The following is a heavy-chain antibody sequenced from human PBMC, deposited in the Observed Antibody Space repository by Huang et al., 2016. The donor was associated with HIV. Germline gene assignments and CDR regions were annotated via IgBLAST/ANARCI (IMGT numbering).Heavy chain of an antibody. CDR2: VYSGGST. Sequence: EVQLVETGGGLIQPGGSLRLSCAAAGFTVSSNYMSWVRQAPGKGLVWVSVVYSGGSTYYADSVKGRFTISIDNSKNTLYLQMNSLRAEDTAVYYCARGMVRGVTLNWFDPWGQGTLVTVSS. CDR3: ARGMVRGVTLNWFDP. CDR1: GFTVSSNY. D-gene: IGHD3-10*01. J-gene: IGHJ5*02. V-gene: IGHV3-53*02.